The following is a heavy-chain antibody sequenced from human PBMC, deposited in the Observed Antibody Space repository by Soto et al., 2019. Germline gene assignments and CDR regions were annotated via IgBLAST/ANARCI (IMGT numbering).Heavy chain of an antibody. CDR3: AREYSSSYYFDY. CDR2: IIPIFGTA. J-gene: IGHJ4*02. V-gene: IGHV1-69*13. D-gene: IGHD6-6*01. Sequence: SVKVSCKASGGTFSSYAISWVRQAPGQGLEWMGGIIPIFGTANYAQKFQGRVTITADESTSTAYMELSSLRSEDTAVYYCAREYSSSYYFDYWGQGTLVTVSS. CDR1: GGTFSSYA.